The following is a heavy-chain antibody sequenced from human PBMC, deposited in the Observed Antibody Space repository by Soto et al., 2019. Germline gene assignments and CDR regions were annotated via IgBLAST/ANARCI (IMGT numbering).Heavy chain of an antibody. CDR1: GFTFGTYA. D-gene: IGHD6-13*01. CDR2: ISGSGGTT. CDR3: AKDRGYSSSWSLDY. V-gene: IGHV3-23*01. J-gene: IGHJ4*02. Sequence: EVQLLESGGGLVQPGGSLRLSCAASGFTFGTYAMSWVRQAPGKGLEWVSAISGSGGTTYHADSVKGRFTISRDNSKHTLYLQMTSLRAEDTALYYCAKDRGYSSSWSLDYWGQGTLVTVSS.